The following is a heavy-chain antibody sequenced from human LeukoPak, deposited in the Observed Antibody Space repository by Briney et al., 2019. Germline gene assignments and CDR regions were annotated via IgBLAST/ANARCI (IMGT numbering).Heavy chain of an antibody. CDR1: GFTFSSYE. V-gene: IGHV3-30-3*01. D-gene: IGHD2-8*01. CDR3: AREDTGVAFDI. CDR2: ISYDGSNK. Sequence: GGSLRLSCAASGFTFSSYEMNWVRQAPGKGLEWVAVISYDGSNKYYADSVKGRFTISRDNAKNSLYLQMNSLRVEDRAVYYCAREDTGVAFDIWGQGTTVTV. J-gene: IGHJ3*02.